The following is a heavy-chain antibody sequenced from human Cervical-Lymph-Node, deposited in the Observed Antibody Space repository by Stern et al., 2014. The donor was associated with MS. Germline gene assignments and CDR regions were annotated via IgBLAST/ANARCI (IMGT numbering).Heavy chain of an antibody. D-gene: IGHD2-21*02. Sequence: VQLVQSGAEVKNPGASVKVSCKVSGYTLSEISMHWVRQATGNGLEWMGGFDPEHGETRYAQKFQGRVTMAEDRSTDTAYMELSSLRSEDTAVYYCATHRGRVTYYYGMDVWGQGTTVTVSS. CDR3: ATHRGRVTYYYGMDV. CDR1: GYTLSEIS. V-gene: IGHV1-24*01. J-gene: IGHJ6*02. CDR2: FDPEHGET.